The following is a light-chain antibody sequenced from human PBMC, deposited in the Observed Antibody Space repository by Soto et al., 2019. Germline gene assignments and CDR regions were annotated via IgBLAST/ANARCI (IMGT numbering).Light chain of an antibody. J-gene: IGLJ3*02. V-gene: IGLV1-44*01. CDR2: VSN. Sequence: QSVLTQSPSASGTPGQRVTMSCSGSRSNIGSNSVIWYQQLPGTVPKLLIYVSNERPLGVPDRFSGSKSGTSASLAISRLQYEDEAPYYCAVWDDGLDAWMFGGGTKLTVL. CDR1: RSNIGSNS. CDR3: AVWDDGLDAWM.